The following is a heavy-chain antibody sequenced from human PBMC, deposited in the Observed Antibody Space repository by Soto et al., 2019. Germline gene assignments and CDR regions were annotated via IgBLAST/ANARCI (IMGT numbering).Heavy chain of an antibody. Sequence: QVQLVQSGAEVKKPGSSVKVSCKASGGTFSSYAISWVRQAPGQGLEWMGGIIPIFGTANYAQKFQGRVTMTAEESTXXAXMXXSSLRSEDTAVYYCAREDIGATGYPGYYYYYGMDVWGQGTTVTVSS. V-gene: IGHV1-69*12. D-gene: IGHD5-12*01. J-gene: IGHJ6*02. CDR1: GGTFSSYA. CDR3: AREDIGATGYPGYYYYYGMDV. CDR2: IIPIFGTA.